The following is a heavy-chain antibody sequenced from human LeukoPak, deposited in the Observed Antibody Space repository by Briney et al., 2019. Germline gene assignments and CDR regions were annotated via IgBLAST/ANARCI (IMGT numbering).Heavy chain of an antibody. CDR1: EFTFSSYW. J-gene: IGHJ2*01. V-gene: IGHV3-7*01. Sequence: PGGSLRLSCAASEFTFSSYWMTWVRQAPGKGLEWVANIKPDGSEKYYVDSVKGRFTISRDNAKNSLYLQMESLRAEDTAVYYCARELRWKTRYFDLWGRGTLVTVSS. CDR3: ARELRWKTRYFDL. D-gene: IGHD4-23*01. CDR2: IKPDGSEK.